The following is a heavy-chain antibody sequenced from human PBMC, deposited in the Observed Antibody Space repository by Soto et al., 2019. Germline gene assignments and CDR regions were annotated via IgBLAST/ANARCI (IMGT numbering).Heavy chain of an antibody. Sequence: PSETLSLTCTVSGGSISSSSWSWIRQPPGRGLEWIGYIYNNGRTDYNPSLKSRVTISVDTSKNHFSLKLSSVTPADTAVYYCARVRGLLRYFDWLSEYFDYWGQGTLVTVSS. D-gene: IGHD3-9*01. CDR1: GGSISSSS. CDR3: ARVRGLLRYFDWLSEYFDY. CDR2: IYNNGRT. J-gene: IGHJ4*02. V-gene: IGHV4-59*01.